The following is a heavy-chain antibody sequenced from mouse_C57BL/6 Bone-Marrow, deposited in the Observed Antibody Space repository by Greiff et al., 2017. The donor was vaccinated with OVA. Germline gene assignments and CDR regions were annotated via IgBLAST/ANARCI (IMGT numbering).Heavy chain of an antibody. CDR2: INPNYGTT. V-gene: IGHV1-39*01. CDR1: GYTFTDYN. D-gene: IGHD1-1*01. CDR3: AFYCDSSYRYFDV. Sequence: VQLQQSGPELVKPGASVKISCKASGYTFTDYNMNWVKQSTGKSLEWIGVINPNYGTTNYNQKFKGKATLTVDQSSSTAYMQLNSLTSEDSAVYYGAFYCDSSYRYFDVWGRGTAVTVTS. J-gene: IGHJ1*03.